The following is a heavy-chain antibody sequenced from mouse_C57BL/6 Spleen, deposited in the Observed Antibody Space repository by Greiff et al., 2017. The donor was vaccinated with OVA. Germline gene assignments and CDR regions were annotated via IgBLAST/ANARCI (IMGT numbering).Heavy chain of an antibody. V-gene: IGHV1-76*01. CDR3: ARERLYYGIPYYFDY. Sequence: QVQLQQSGAELVRPGASVKLSCKASGYTFTDYYINWVKQRPGQGLEWIARIYPGSGNTYYNEKFKGKATLTAEKSSSTAYMQLSSLTSEDSAVYFCARERLYYGIPYYFDYWGQGTTLTVSS. J-gene: IGHJ2*01. CDR2: IYPGSGNT. D-gene: IGHD2-1*01. CDR1: GYTFTDYY.